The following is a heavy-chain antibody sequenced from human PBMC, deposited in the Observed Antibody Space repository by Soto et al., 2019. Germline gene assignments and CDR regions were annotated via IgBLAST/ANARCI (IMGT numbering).Heavy chain of an antibody. CDR2: ISGSGGST. Sequence: EVQLLESGGGLVQPGGSLRLSCAASGFTFSSYAMSWVRQAPGKGLEWVSAISGSGGSTYYADSVKGRFTISRDNSKNTLYLQMNSLRAEDTAVYYCAKDERTGTTGMCPLRWLNWFDPWGQGTLVTVSS. J-gene: IGHJ5*02. D-gene: IGHD1-7*01. CDR1: GFTFSSYA. CDR3: AKDERTGTTGMCPLRWLNWFDP. V-gene: IGHV3-23*01.